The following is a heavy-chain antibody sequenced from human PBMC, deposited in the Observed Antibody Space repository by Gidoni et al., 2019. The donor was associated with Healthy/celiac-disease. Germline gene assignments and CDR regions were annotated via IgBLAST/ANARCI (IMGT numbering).Heavy chain of an antibody. CDR2: IYSGGST. Sequence: EVQLVESGGGLIQPGGSLRLSCAASGFTVSSNYMSWVRQAPGKGLEWVSVIYSGGSTYYADSVKGRFTISRDNSKNTLYLQMNSLRAEDTAVYYCAREPLPDRTSTVTNGYYYYGMDVWGQGTTVTVSS. CDR1: GFTVSSNY. D-gene: IGHD4-17*01. CDR3: AREPLPDRTSTVTNGYYYYGMDV. J-gene: IGHJ6*02. V-gene: IGHV3-53*01.